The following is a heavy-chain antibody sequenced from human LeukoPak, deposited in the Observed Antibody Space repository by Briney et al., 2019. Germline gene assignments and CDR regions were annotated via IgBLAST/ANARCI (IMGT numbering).Heavy chain of an antibody. V-gene: IGHV1-46*01. Sequence: ASVKVSCKASGYTFTSYYMHWVRQAPGQGLEWMGIINPSGGSTSYAQKFQGRVTITRDTSTSTDYIELSSLRPDDTAFYYCARYRAGLWNDFWSGSQRGMDVWGQGTTVTASS. J-gene: IGHJ6*02. D-gene: IGHD3-3*01. CDR1: GYTFTSYY. CDR3: ARYRAGLWNDFWSGSQRGMDV. CDR2: INPSGGST.